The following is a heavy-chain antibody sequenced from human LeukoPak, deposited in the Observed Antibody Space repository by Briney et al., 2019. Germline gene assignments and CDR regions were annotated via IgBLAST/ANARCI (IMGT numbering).Heavy chain of an antibody. V-gene: IGHV4-59*01. Sequence: SETRSLTCTVSGGSISSYYWSRIRQPPGKGLEWIGYIYYSGSTNYNPSLKSRVTISVDTSKNQFSLKLSSVTAADTAVYYCARARGARITMIVVVDYFDYWGQGTLVTVSS. CDR3: ARARGARITMIVVVDYFDY. CDR2: IYYSGST. D-gene: IGHD3-22*01. CDR1: GGSISSYY. J-gene: IGHJ4*02.